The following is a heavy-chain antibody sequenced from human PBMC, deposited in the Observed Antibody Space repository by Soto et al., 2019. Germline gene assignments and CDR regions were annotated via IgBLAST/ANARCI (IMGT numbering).Heavy chain of an antibody. CDR3: ARVTKEEYYFDY. CDR1: GGTFSSYA. V-gene: IGHV1-69*12. D-gene: IGHD3-10*01. J-gene: IGHJ4*02. Sequence: QVKLVQSGAEVKKPGSSVKVSCKASGGTFSSYAISWVRQAPGQGLEWMGGIIPIFGTANYAQKFQGRVTITADEATSTAYMELSSLSSEDTAVYYCARVTKEEYYFDYWGQGTLVTVSS. CDR2: IIPIFGTA.